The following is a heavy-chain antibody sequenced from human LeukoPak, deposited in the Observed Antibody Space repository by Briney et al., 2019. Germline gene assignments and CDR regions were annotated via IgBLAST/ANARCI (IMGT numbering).Heavy chain of an antibody. D-gene: IGHD1-26*01. CDR1: GYTFTNYY. Sequence: ASVKVSCKASGYTFTNYYLHWVRQAPGQGLKWMGIINPSGDSTSYEQKFQGRVTMTRVTSTSTVYMELSSLRSEDTAVYYCAQEPYLHYSGMDVWGQGTTVTVSS. CDR2: INPSGDST. CDR3: AQEPYLHYSGMDV. V-gene: IGHV1-46*01. J-gene: IGHJ6*02.